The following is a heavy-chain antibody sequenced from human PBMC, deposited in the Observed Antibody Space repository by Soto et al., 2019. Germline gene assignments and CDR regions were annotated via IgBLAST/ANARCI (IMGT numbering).Heavy chain of an antibody. CDR2: ISAYNGNT. J-gene: IGHJ5*02. Sequence: ASVKVSCKASGYTFTSYGISWVRQAPGQGLEWMGWISAYNGNTNYAQKLQGRVTMTTDTSTSTAYMELRSLRSDDTAVYSCARGIAAAGFNWCGPWGQGSLVTVSS. CDR3: ARGIAAAGFNWCGP. CDR1: GYTFTSYG. V-gene: IGHV1-18*04. D-gene: IGHD6-13*01.